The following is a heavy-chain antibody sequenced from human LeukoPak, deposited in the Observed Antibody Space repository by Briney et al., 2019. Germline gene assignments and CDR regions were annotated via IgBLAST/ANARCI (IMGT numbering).Heavy chain of an antibody. J-gene: IGHJ4*02. D-gene: IGHD2-15*01. V-gene: IGHV1-18*01. CDR1: GYTFTSYG. CDR2: ISAYNGNT. Sequence: ASVKVSCKASGYTFTSYGISWVRQAPGQGLEWMGWISAYNGNTNYAQKLQGRVTMTTDTSTSTAYMELRSLRSDDTAVYYCARVRCSGGSCYGNDYWGQGTLVTVSS. CDR3: ARVRCSGGSCYGNDY.